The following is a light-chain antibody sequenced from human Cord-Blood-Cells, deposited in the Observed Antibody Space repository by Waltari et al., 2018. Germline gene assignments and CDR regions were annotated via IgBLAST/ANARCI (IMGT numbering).Light chain of an antibody. J-gene: IGLJ3*02. CDR2: EVS. Sequence: QSALTQPASVSGSPGQSITISCTVTRSDVGSYNLVSWYQQHPGKAPKLMIYEVSKRPSGVSNRFSGSKSGNTASLTISGLQAEDEADYYCCSYAGSSTWVFGGGTKLTVL. CDR3: CSYAGSSTWV. CDR1: RSDVGSYNL. V-gene: IGLV2-23*02.